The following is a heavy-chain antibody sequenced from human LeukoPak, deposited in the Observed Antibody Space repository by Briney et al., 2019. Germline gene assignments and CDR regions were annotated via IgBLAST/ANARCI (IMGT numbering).Heavy chain of an antibody. J-gene: IGHJ4*02. CDR3: ARGDGYYFGS. CDR1: GLTFSSFG. CDR2: ISYDGTGK. V-gene: IGHV3-30*03. Sequence: GGSLRLSCAVSGLTFSSFGMHWVRQAPGKGLEWVALISYDGTGKYYADSVKGRFTISRDKSKNTLYLQMNSLRAEDTAVYYCARGDGYYFGSWGQGTLVTVSS.